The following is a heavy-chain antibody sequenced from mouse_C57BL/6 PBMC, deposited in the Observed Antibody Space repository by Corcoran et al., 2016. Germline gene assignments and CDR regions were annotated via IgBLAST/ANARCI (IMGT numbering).Heavy chain of an antibody. CDR1: GFSLSTSGMG. D-gene: IGHD2-3*01. CDR2: IYWDDDK. J-gene: IGHJ4*01. Sequence: QVTLKESGPGILQSSQTLSLTCSFSGFSLSTSGMGVSWIRQPSGKGLEWLAPIYWDDDKRYNPSLKSRFTIAKGTSRNQVFLKITSVDTADTTTYYCAGRAHYDGDYEYYAMDYWGQGTTVTVSS. V-gene: IGHV8-12*01. CDR3: AGRAHYDGDYEYYAMDY.